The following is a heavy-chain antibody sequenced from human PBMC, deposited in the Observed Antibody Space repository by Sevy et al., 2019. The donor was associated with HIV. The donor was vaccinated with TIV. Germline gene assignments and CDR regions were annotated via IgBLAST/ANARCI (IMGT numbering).Heavy chain of an antibody. J-gene: IGHJ4*02. Sequence: ASVKVSCKASGYTFTSYAMHWVRQAPGHRLEWMGWINAGNGNTKYSQKFQGRVTITRDTSASTDYMELSSLRSEDTAVYYCARELITFGGVTNPLDYWGQGTLVTVSS. CDR3: ARELITFGGVTNPLDY. CDR1: GYTFTSYA. CDR2: INAGNGNT. D-gene: IGHD3-16*01. V-gene: IGHV1-3*01.